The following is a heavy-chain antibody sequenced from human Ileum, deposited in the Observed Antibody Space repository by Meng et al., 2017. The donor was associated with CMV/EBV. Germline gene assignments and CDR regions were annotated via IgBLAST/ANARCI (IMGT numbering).Heavy chain of an antibody. CDR1: GFTFSSYW. D-gene: IGHD2-15*01. V-gene: IGHV3-7*01. CDR3: ARGYSRFDP. CDR2: IKQDGSEK. Sequence: ESLKISCAASGFTFSSYWMSWVRQAPGKGLEWVANIKQDGSEKYYVDSVKGRFTISRDNAKNSLYLQMNSLRAEDTAVYYCARGYSRFDPWGQGTLVTVSS. J-gene: IGHJ5*02.